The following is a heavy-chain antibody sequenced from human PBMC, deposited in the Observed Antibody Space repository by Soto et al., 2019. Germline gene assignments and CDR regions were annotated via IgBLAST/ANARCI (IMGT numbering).Heavy chain of an antibody. J-gene: IGHJ6*02. D-gene: IGHD3-16*01. CDR1: GGTFSSYA. Sequence: GASVKVSCKASGGTFSSYAISWVRQAPGQGLEWMGGIIPIFGTANYAQKFQGRVTITADESTSTAYMELSSLRSEDTAVYYCATEKGGGDYDYSGMDVWGQGATVTVSS. V-gene: IGHV1-69*13. CDR2: IIPIFGTA. CDR3: ATEKGGGDYDYSGMDV.